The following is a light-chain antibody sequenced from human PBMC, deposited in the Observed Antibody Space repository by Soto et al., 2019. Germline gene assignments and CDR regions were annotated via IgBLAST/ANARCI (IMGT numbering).Light chain of an antibody. CDR3: QQYRSYSRT. CDR2: QTS. V-gene: IGKV1-5*03. Sequence: DIQMTQSPSALSASVGDRVTITCRASQSIGPWLAWFQQRPGKPPKLLISQTSYLESGVPSRFSGSGSGTEFTLPISSLQPDDFATYYCQQYRSYSRTFGQGTRVEVK. CDR1: QSIGPW. J-gene: IGKJ1*01.